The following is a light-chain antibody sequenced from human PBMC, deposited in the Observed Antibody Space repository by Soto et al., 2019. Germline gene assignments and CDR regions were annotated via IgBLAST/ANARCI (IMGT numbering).Light chain of an antibody. Sequence: DIQMTQSPSTLSASVEDRVTLTCRASQSISAWLAWYQQKPGKPPKLLIYAASTLQSGVPSRFSGSGAGTDFTLTISSLQPEDVATYYCQKYNTSPQTFGQGTRVEIK. CDR3: QKYNTSPQT. CDR1: QSISAW. V-gene: IGKV1-27*01. CDR2: AAS. J-gene: IGKJ1*01.